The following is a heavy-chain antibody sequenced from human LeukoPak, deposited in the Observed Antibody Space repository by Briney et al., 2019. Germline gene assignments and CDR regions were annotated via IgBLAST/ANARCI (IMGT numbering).Heavy chain of an antibody. CDR2: ISGSGGST. J-gene: IGHJ3*02. V-gene: IGHV3-23*01. CDR1: EFSVGSNY. CDR3: AKSLNSGWYFDAFDI. Sequence: GGSLRLSCAASEFSVGSNYMTWVRQAPGKGLEWVSAISGSGGSTYYADSVKGRFTISRDNSKNTLYLQMNSLRAEDTAVYYCAKSLNSGWYFDAFDIWGQGTMVTVSS. D-gene: IGHD6-19*01.